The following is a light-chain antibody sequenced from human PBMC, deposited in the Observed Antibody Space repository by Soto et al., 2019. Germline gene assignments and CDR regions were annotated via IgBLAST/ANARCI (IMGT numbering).Light chain of an antibody. CDR3: QQYNSYST. V-gene: IGKV1-5*01. Sequence: DIQMPQSPSTLSASVGDRVTITCRASQSISSWLAWYQQKPGKAPKLLIYDASSLESGVPSRFSGSGSGTEFTLTISSLQPDDFATYYCQQYNSYSTLGGGTKVEIK. CDR2: DAS. J-gene: IGKJ4*01. CDR1: QSISSW.